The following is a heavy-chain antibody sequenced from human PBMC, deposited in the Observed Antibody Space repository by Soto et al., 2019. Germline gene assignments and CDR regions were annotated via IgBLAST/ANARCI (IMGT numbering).Heavy chain of an antibody. CDR1: GGPFSSDSFT. D-gene: IGHD1-26*01. J-gene: IGHJ6*02. CDR3: ARDHKWDGMDV. Sequence: SETLSLTCSVSGGPFSSDSFTWSWVRQFPGKGLEWIGYIYYSGTTYYNPSLRSRVIMSVDTSKNQFSLKLSSVTAADTAVYYCARDHKWDGMDVWGQGNTVTVSS. CDR2: IYYSGTT. V-gene: IGHV4-31*03.